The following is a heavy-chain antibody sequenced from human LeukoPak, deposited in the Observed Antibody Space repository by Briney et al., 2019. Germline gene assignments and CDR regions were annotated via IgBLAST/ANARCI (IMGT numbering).Heavy chain of an antibody. D-gene: IGHD4-17*01. CDR3: AKDLTTVTTFFGVYDY. Sequence: GGSLRLSCAASGFTFSSYAMSWVRQAPGKGLEWVSAISGSGGSTYYADSVKGRFTISRDNSKNTLYLQMNSLRAEDTAVYYCAKDLTTVTTFFGVYDYWGQGTLVTVSS. CDR2: ISGSGGST. V-gene: IGHV3-23*01. J-gene: IGHJ4*02. CDR1: GFTFSSYA.